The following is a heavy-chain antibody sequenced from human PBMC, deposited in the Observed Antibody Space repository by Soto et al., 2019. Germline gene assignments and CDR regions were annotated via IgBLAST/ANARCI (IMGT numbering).Heavy chain of an antibody. Sequence: EASVKVSCKASGYTFTSYAMHWVRQAPGQRLEWMGWINAGNGNTKYSQKFQGRVTITRDTSASTAYMELSSLRSEDTAVYYCATGYSSSWYELRYYYYYGMDVWGQGTTVTVSS. CDR3: ATGYSSSWYELRYYYYYGMDV. D-gene: IGHD6-13*01. J-gene: IGHJ6*02. CDR1: GYTFTSYA. CDR2: INAGNGNT. V-gene: IGHV1-3*01.